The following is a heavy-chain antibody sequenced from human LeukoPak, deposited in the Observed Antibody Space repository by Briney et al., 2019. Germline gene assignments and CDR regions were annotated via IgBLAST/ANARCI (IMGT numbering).Heavy chain of an antibody. CDR2: ISGSGGRT. Sequence: GGSLRLSCAASGFTFSSYAMSWVRQAPGKGLEWVSAISGSGGRTHYADSVKGRFTISRDNSKNTLYLQMNSLRAEDTAVYYCAKEHADYGDYGNFDYWGQGTLVTVSS. CDR1: GFTFSSYA. CDR3: AKEHADYGDYGNFDY. J-gene: IGHJ4*02. V-gene: IGHV3-23*01. D-gene: IGHD4-17*01.